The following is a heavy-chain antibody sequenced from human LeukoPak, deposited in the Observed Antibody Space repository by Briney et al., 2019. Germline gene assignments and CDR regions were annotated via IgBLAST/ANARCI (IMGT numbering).Heavy chain of an antibody. D-gene: IGHD3-22*01. CDR1: GFTFNSYA. J-gene: IGHJ4*02. Sequence: PGGSLRLSCAASGFTFNSYAMHWVRQAPGKGLEWVAVIWFDGSNKYYADSVKGRFTISRDNSKNTLYLQMNSLRGEDTAVYYCARPDYDSSGYADYWGQGTLVTVSS. CDR3: ARPDYDSSGYADY. CDR2: IWFDGSNK. V-gene: IGHV3-33*08.